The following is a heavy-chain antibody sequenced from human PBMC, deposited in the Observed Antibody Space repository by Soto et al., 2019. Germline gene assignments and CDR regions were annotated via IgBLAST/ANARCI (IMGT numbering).Heavy chain of an antibody. CDR2: IYYSGST. Sequence: PSETLSLTCTVSGGSIRSYYWTWIRQPPGKGLEWIGNIYYSGSTNYNPSRKSRVTISVDTSKNQFSLKLSSVTAADTAVYYCARVGGYYGDYPNFDYWGQGTLVTVSS. J-gene: IGHJ4*02. CDR1: GGSIRSYY. D-gene: IGHD4-17*01. CDR3: ARVGGYYGDYPNFDY. V-gene: IGHV4-59*01.